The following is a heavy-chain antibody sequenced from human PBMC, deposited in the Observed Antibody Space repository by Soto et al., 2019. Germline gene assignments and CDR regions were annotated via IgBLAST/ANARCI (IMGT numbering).Heavy chain of an antibody. Sequence: ASVKVSCKASGYTFTSYAMHWVRQAPGQRLEWMGWINAGNGNTKYSQKFQGRFTITRDTSASTAYMELSSLRSEDTAVYYFARGARYNWSYRCAFYIWGRGRMVAVSS. D-gene: IGHD1-7*01. CDR1: GYTFTSYA. CDR2: INAGNGNT. V-gene: IGHV1-3*01. J-gene: IGHJ3*02. CDR3: ARGARYNWSYRCAFYI.